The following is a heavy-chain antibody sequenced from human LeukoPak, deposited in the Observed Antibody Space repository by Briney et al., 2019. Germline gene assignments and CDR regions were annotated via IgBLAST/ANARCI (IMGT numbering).Heavy chain of an antibody. J-gene: IGHJ5*02. D-gene: IGHD5-12*01. CDR3: ARVEDSGYDYRGRSDP. Sequence: PSETLSLTCTVSGGSISTYYWSWIRQPPGKGLEWIGYIYYTGSTNYNPSLKSRVTISVDTSKNQFSLKLSSVTAADTAVYYCARVEDSGYDYRGRSDPWGQGTLVTVSS. V-gene: IGHV4-59*12. CDR1: GGSISTYY. CDR2: IYYTGST.